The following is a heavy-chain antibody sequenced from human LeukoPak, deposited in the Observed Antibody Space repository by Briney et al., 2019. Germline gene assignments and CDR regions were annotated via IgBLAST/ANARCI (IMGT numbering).Heavy chain of an antibody. V-gene: IGHV1-2*02. CDR2: INPNSGGT. J-gene: IGHJ5*02. Sequence: ASVKVSCKASGYTFTGYYMHWVRQAPGQGLEWMGWINPNSGGTNYAQKFQGRVTMTRDTSNSTAYMELSRLRSDDTAVYYCARGGNYYDISFDPWGQGTLVTVSS. D-gene: IGHD3-22*01. CDR3: ARGGNYYDISFDP. CDR1: GYTFTGYY.